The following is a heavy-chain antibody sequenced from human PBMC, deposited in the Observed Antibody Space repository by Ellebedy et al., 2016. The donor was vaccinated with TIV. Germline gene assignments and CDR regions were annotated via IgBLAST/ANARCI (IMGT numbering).Heavy chain of an antibody. D-gene: IGHD3-10*01. Sequence: ASVKVSCKASGYTFSSYGITWVRQAPGKGLEWMGWISGYNDQPNYAEKFQGRVTMTTDTAGTTAYMELRSLRSDDTAVYYCARVEHGSGDYWGQGTLVTVSS. CDR3: ARVEHGSGDY. V-gene: IGHV1-18*01. J-gene: IGHJ4*02. CDR1: GYTFSSYG. CDR2: ISGYNDQP.